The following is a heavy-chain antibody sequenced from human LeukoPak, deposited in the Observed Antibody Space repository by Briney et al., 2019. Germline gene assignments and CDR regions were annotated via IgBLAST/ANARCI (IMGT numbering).Heavy chain of an antibody. Sequence: GESLKISCTASGYRFTNYWIGWVRQMPGKGLEWMAIIYPGDSDIRYSPPFQGQVTISADKSINTAYLQWSSLKASDTAMYFCARPWGSGATYGWTPFDYWGQGTLVTVSS. D-gene: IGHD5-18*01. J-gene: IGHJ4*02. CDR3: ARPWGSGATYGWTPFDY. CDR1: GYRFTNYW. CDR2: IYPGDSDI. V-gene: IGHV5-51*01.